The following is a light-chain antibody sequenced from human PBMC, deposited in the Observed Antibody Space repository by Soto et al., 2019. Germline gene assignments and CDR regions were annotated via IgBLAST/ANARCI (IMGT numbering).Light chain of an antibody. CDR3: QQYGSSPMYT. Sequence: IVLTQSPGTLSLSPGERATLSCRASQSVGSSYLAWYQQKPGQAPKLLIYGTSSRVTGIPDRFSGSGSGTDFTLTISRLEPEDFAVYYCQQYGSSPMYTFGQGTKLDIK. CDR2: GTS. CDR1: QSVGSSY. J-gene: IGKJ2*01. V-gene: IGKV3-20*01.